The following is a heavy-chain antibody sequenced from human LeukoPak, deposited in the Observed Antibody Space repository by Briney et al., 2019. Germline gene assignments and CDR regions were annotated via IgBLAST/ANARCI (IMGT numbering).Heavy chain of an antibody. J-gene: IGHJ4*02. CDR2: ISGSGAST. Sequence: GGSLRLSCAASGFTFSSYAMSWVRQAPGKGLEWVSLISGSGASTYYADSVKGRFTISRDNSKNTLYLQMNSLRAEDTAVYYCAKDRQDYYDSSGYPTPFYWGQGTLVTVSS. D-gene: IGHD3-22*01. CDR3: AKDRQDYYDSSGYPTPFY. V-gene: IGHV3-23*01. CDR1: GFTFSSYA.